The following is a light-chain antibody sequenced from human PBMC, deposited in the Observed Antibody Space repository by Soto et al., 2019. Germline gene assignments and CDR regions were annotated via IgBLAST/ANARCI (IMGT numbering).Light chain of an antibody. CDR3: QHYGHWPPYT. Sequence: EIVMTQSPATLSVSPGERVTLSCRASQSVSRKLAWYQQKPGQAPRLLIYGTTTRATGIPARFSGSGSGTEFTLTISSLQSEDFGIYYCQHYGHWPPYTFGQGTTLETK. CDR1: QSVSRK. V-gene: IGKV3-15*01. CDR2: GTT. J-gene: IGKJ2*01.